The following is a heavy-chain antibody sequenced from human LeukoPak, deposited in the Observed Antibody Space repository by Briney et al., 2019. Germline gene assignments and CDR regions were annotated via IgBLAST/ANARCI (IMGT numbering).Heavy chain of an antibody. J-gene: IGHJ4*02. CDR3: AREVLGTASAFDS. Sequence: GGSLRLSCVGSGFTSIAYALTWARQAPGKGLEWVANIKEDGSEKYYVDSVKGRFTIFRDNAKNSLSLQMNSLRADDTAVYYCAREVLGTASAFDSWGQGTLVTVSS. V-gene: IGHV3-7*03. CDR2: IKEDGSEK. CDR1: GFTSIAYA. D-gene: IGHD1-1*01.